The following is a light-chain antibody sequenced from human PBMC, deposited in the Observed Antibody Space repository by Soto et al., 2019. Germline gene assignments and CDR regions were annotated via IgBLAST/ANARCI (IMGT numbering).Light chain of an antibody. CDR2: ATS. Sequence: ETVMTQSPATLSVSPGERATLSCRSSQSVSGHLAWYQQKPGQIPRLLIYATSTRATGTPARFSGTGSETEYTLTISSLPSEDFAVYYCQQYDHWLPAFGQGTKVETK. J-gene: IGKJ1*01. CDR1: QSVSGH. V-gene: IGKV3-15*01. CDR3: QQYDHWLPA.